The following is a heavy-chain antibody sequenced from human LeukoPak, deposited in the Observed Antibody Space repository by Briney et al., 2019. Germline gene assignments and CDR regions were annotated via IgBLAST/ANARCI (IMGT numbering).Heavy chain of an antibody. J-gene: IGHJ4*02. Sequence: PGGSLRLSCAASGFTFSSYAMHWVRQAPGKGLEYVSAISSNGDSTYYANSVKGRFTISRDNSKNTLYPQMGSLRAEDMAVYYCARDATNYNDSSGLGKPQFDYWGQGTLVTVSS. CDR2: ISSNGDST. V-gene: IGHV3-64*01. CDR1: GFTFSSYA. CDR3: ARDATNYNDSSGLGKPQFDY. D-gene: IGHD3-22*01.